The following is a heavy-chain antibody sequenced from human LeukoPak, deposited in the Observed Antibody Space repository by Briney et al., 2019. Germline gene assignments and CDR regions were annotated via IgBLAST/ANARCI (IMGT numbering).Heavy chain of an antibody. CDR1: GFTFSSFA. D-gene: IGHD5-18*01. Sequence: GGSLRLSCAASGFTFSSFAMSWVRQAPGKGLEWVSIIITRGGSTYYADSVKGRFTISRDNSKNTLFLQMNSLRAEDTAVYYCAKGWKHLLFWGQGTQVTVSS. CDR2: IITRGGST. J-gene: IGHJ4*02. CDR3: AKGWKHLLF. V-gene: IGHV3-23*01.